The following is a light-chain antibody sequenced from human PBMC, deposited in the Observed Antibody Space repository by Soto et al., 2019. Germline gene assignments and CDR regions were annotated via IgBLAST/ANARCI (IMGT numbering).Light chain of an antibody. Sequence: EIVMTQSTASLSVSTGERATLSCRASQRVGSGLRWYQQNPDQAPRLLIYGASTRATGIPARCSGSGSGTEFTLTISSLQSEEYAVYYCQQYNNWPPYTLGQGTKVDIK. CDR1: QRVGSG. CDR3: QQYNNWPPYT. CDR2: GAS. J-gene: IGKJ2*01. V-gene: IGKV3-15*01.